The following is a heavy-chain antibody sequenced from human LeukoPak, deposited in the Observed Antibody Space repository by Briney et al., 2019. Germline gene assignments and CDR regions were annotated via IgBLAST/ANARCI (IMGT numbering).Heavy chain of an antibody. V-gene: IGHV4-4*07. D-gene: IGHD4-23*01. CDR1: GGSMSDYY. Sequence: PSETLSLTCTVSGGSMSDYYWSFIRQSAGTGLEWLGRIHTSGTTWYNPSLKSRVTLSVDAAKNQFSLGLTSVTAADTAVYYCARGDYYAGGRRNWFDPWGQGTLVTVSS. CDR3: ARGDYYAGGRRNWFDP. CDR2: IHTSGTT. J-gene: IGHJ5*02.